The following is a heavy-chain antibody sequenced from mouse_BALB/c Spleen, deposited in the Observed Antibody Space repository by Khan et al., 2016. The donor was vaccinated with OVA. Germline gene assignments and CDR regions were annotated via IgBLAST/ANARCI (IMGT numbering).Heavy chain of an antibody. Sequence: LKQSGETVKISCKASGYTFTNYGMTWVKQAPGKGLKWMGWINTHTGEATYADDFKGRFALSLETSASTAYLQINSLKNEDTATYFCARPPYFSYVMVYWGQGTSVTVSS. J-gene: IGHJ4*01. V-gene: IGHV9-3-1*01. D-gene: IGHD2-10*01. CDR1: GYTFTNYG. CDR2: INTHTGEA. CDR3: ARPPYFSYVMVY.